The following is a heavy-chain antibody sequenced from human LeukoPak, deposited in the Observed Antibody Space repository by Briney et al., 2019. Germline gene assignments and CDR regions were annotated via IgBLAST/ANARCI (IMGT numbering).Heavy chain of an antibody. CDR3: AREAIVVVVAATRGYGMDV. CDR2: ISSSSSYI. CDR1: GFTFSSYS. D-gene: IGHD2-15*01. J-gene: IGHJ6*02. Sequence: GSLRLSCAASGFTFSSYSMNWVRQAPGKGLEWVSSISSSSSYIYYADSVKGRFTISRDNAKNSLYLQMNSLRAEDTAVYYCAREAIVVVVAATRGYGMDVWGQGTTVTVSS. V-gene: IGHV3-21*01.